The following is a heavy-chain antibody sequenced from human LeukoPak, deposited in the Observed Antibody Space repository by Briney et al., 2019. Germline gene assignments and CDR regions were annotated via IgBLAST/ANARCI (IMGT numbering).Heavy chain of an antibody. CDR2: IKQDGSEK. D-gene: IGHD3-10*01. CDR3: ASDTSGGFGEYYKT. V-gene: IGHV3-7*01. Sequence: GGSLRLSCAASGFTFSSYWMSWVRQAPGKGLEWVANIKQDGSEKYYVDSVKGRFTISRDNAKNSLYLQMNSLRAEDTAVYYCASDTSGGFGEYYKTWGQGTLVTVSS. J-gene: IGHJ4*02. CDR1: GFTFSSYW.